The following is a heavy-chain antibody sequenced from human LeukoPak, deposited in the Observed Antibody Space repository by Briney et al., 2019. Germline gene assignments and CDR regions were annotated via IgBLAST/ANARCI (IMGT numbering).Heavy chain of an antibody. CDR1: DDSFSSHY. CDR2: ISYIGST. D-gene: IGHD4-17*01. J-gene: IGHJ3*02. V-gene: IGHV4-59*11. CDR3: ARDLVTVTKGFDI. Sequence: SETLSLTCAVSDDSFSSHYWTWIRQPPGKGLEWIGYISYIGSTNYNPSLKSRVNIPIDTSKNQFSLKLSSVTAADTAVYYCARDLVTVTKGFDIWGQGTMVSVSS.